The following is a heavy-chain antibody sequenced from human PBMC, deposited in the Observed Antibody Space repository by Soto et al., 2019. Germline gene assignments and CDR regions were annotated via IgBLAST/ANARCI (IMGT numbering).Heavy chain of an antibody. D-gene: IGHD3-3*01. CDR2: ISYDGSNK. V-gene: IGHV3-30*18. CDR3: AKVPQLRFLEWLFDY. J-gene: IGHJ4*02. Sequence: QVQLVESGGGVVQPGRSLRLSCAASGFTFSSYGMHWVRQAPGKGLEWVAVISYDGSNKYYADSVKGRFTISRDNSKNTLYLQMNSLRAEDTAVYYCAKVPQLRFLEWLFDYWGQVTLVTVSS. CDR1: GFTFSSYG.